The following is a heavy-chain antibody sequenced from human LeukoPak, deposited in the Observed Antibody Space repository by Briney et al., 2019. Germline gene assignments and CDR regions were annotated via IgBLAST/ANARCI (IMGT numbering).Heavy chain of an antibody. CDR1: GYTLTELS. J-gene: IGHJ4*02. Sequence: ASVKVSCKVSGYTLTELSMHWVRQAPGKGLEWMGGFDPEDGETIYAQKFQGRVTMTEDTSTDTAYMELSSLRSEDTAVYYCATVWRWVQFDGYWGQGTLVTVSS. V-gene: IGHV1-24*01. D-gene: IGHD5-24*01. CDR3: ATVWRWVQFDGY. CDR2: FDPEDGET.